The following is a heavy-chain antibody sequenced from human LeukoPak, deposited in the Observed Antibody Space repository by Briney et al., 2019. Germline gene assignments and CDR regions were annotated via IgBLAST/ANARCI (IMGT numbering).Heavy chain of an antibody. D-gene: IGHD4-17*01. CDR3: ARVLSPAYGDQVDY. V-gene: IGHV3-30-3*01. Sequence: QTGGSLRLSCAASGFTFSSYAMHWVRQAPGKGLEWVAVISYDGSNKYYADSVKGRFTISRDNSKNTLYLQMNSLRAEDTAVYYCARVLSPAYGDQVDYWGQGTLVTVSS. J-gene: IGHJ4*02. CDR1: GFTFSSYA. CDR2: ISYDGSNK.